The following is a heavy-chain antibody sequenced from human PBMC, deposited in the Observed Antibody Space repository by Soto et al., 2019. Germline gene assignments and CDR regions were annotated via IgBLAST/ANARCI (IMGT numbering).Heavy chain of an antibody. CDR1: GFMFSSYT. J-gene: IGHJ4*02. CDR2: VSFRGDI. CDR3: ARGCSSASCYYY. D-gene: IGHD2-2*01. Sequence: EPGGGLVKPGGSLRLSCTASGFMFSSYTMNWVRQAPGKGLEWVSSVSFRGDIYYADSLEGRFTISRDDAKNSLYLQMNSLRAEDTAVYYCARGCSSASCYYYWGQGTLVTVSS. V-gene: IGHV3-21*01.